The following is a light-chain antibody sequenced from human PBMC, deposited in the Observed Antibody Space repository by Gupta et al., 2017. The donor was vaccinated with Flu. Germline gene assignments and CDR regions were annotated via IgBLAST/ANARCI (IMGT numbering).Light chain of an antibody. V-gene: IGKV1-5*03. J-gene: IGKJ2*01. CDR3: QQDNSYPYT. CDR1: QSISSW. Sequence: PSTLSASVGDRVTITCGAIQSISSWLAWYQQKPGKAPKLLIYKASSVESGVPSRFSGSGSGTEFTLTISSLQPDDFATYYCQQDNSYPYTFGQGTKLEIK. CDR2: KAS.